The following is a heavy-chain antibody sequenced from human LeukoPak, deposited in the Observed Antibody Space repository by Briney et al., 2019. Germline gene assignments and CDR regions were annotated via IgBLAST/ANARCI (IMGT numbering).Heavy chain of an antibody. D-gene: IGHD2-21*02. CDR2: IYTSGST. J-gene: IGHJ4*02. Sequence: SQTLSLTCTVSGGSISSGSYYWSWIRQPAGKGLEWLGRIYTSGSTNYNPSLKSRVTISVDTSKNQFSLKLSSVTAADTAVYYCARGTTATASEYYFDYWGQGTLVTVSS. V-gene: IGHV4-61*02. CDR3: ARGTTATASEYYFDY. CDR1: GGSISSGSYY.